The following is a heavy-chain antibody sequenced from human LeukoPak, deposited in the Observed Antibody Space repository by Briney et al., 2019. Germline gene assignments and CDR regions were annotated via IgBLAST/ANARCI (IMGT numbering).Heavy chain of an antibody. V-gene: IGHV3-33*01. CDR3: ARDEVTTPRD. D-gene: IGHD4-17*01. CDR2: MWYDGSNK. J-gene: IGHJ4*02. Sequence: GGALRLSCAASGFTFSSYGMHWVRQAPGKGLEWVAVMWYDGSNKYYADSVKGRFTISRDNSKNTLYLQMHSLRAEDTAVYYCARDEVTTPRDWGQGTLVTVSS. CDR1: GFTFSSYG.